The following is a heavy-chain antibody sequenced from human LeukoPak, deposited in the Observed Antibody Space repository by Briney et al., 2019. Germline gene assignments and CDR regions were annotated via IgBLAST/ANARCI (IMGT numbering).Heavy chain of an antibody. CDR2: ISSSSTII. Sequence: GGSLRLSCEASGFTLSGYSTTWVRQAPGKGLEWVSYISSSSTIIFYADSVKGRFTISRDNAKNSLYLQMNSLRVEDTAVYYCARDGQQLGFWGQGTLVIVSS. D-gene: IGHD6-13*01. CDR3: ARDGQQLGF. V-gene: IGHV3-48*01. CDR1: GFTLSGYS. J-gene: IGHJ4*02.